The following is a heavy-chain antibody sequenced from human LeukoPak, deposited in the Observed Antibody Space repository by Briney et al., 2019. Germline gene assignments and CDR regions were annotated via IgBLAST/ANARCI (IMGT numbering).Heavy chain of an antibody. CDR1: RFTFSDTW. CDR2: IRRAGSDT. CDR3: AGDCIHAIGY. Sequence: SLRLSCAASRFTFSDTWMHWVRQAPGEGLVWVSRIRRAGSDTRYAGSVKGRSTISRDNAKNTLSLQTNSLSADGTAVYYCAGDCIHAIGYWGQRALVSVSS. V-gene: IGHV3-74*01. J-gene: IGHJ4*01. D-gene: IGHD2-15*01.